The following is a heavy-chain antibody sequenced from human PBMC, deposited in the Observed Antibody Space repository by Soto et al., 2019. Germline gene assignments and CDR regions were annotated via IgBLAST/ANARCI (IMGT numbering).Heavy chain of an antibody. CDR2: IIPIFGTA. V-gene: IGHV1-69*12. D-gene: IGHD3-10*01. CDR3: ARSGARPGDYYDGIDV. J-gene: IGHJ6*04. CDR1: GGTVSSYA. Sequence: QVQLVQSGAEVKKPGSSVKVSCKASGGTVSSYAISWVRQAPGQGREWMGGIIPIFGTADYAQKFQGRVTITAGESTSTAYMERSSLRSEDTAVYYCARSGARPGDYYDGIDVWGKGTTVTVSS.